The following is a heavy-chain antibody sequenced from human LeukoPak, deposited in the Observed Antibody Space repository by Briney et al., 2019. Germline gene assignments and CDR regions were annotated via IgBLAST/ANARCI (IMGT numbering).Heavy chain of an antibody. J-gene: IGHJ5*02. CDR1: GGTFSSYA. CDR3: TRPARGIVGFDP. D-gene: IGHD3-22*01. CDR2: IIPIFGTA. V-gene: IGHV1-69*05. Sequence: SVKVSCKASGGTFSSYAISWVRQAPGQGLEWMGGIIPIFGTANYAQKFQGRVTITTDESTSTAYMELSSLRSEDTAVYYCTRPARGIVGFDPWGQGTLVTVSS.